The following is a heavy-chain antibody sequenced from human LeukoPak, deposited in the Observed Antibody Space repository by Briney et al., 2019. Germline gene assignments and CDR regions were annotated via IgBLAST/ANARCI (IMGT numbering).Heavy chain of an antibody. D-gene: IGHD2-21*01. CDR3: ARTDYSGYFDY. CDR2: IKQDGSEK. Sequence: GGSLRLSCAASGFTFSSCWMSWVREAPGKGLEWVANIKQDGSEKYYVDSVKGRFTISRGNAKNSLYLQMNSLRAEDTAVYYCARTDYSGYFDYWGQGTLVTVSS. CDR1: GFTFSSCW. V-gene: IGHV3-7*01. J-gene: IGHJ4*02.